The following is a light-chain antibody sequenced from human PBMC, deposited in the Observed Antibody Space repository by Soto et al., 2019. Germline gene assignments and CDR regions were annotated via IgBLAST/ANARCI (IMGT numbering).Light chain of an antibody. CDR1: QGISSA. V-gene: IGKV1-13*02. Sequence: AIQLTQSPSSLSASVGDRVTITCRASQGISSALAWHHQKPGKAPKVLIYDASKLKSGVQSRFSGSRSGTEFILTIRNLQPEDFATYYCKQYHSSPITFGQGTRLEIK. J-gene: IGKJ5*01. CDR2: DAS. CDR3: KQYHSSPIT.